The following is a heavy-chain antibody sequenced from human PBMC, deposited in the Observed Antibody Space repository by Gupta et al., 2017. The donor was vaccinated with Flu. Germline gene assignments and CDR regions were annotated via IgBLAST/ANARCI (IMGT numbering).Heavy chain of an antibody. CDR2: FLYNGNYK. CDR1: GFPFSSNG. D-gene: IGHD2-15*01. Sequence: VQLVESGGGVVQPGGSIRLSCEASGFPFSSNGINWVRPAPGKGLEVVAVFLYNGNYKYYADSVKGRFTISRDNSKDTAYLQIDSLRAEDTGLYYCAKSVYCSGGGCYSPADHWGQGTQVTVSS. V-gene: IGHV3-33*03. J-gene: IGHJ4*02. CDR3: AKSVYCSGGGCYSPADH.